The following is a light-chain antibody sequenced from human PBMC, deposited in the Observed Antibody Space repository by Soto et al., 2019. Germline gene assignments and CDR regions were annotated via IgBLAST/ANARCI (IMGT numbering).Light chain of an antibody. CDR2: AAS. J-gene: IGKJ1*01. Sequence: DIQMTQSPATLSASVGDRVTITCLASQSISNYVAWYQQKPGKAPKLLIYAASSLQSGVPARFSGSGSGTDFTLTISSLQPEDFAAYYCQQCYNCPWTFGQGTKVDIK. CDR1: QSISNY. V-gene: IGKV1-39*01. CDR3: QQCYNCPWT.